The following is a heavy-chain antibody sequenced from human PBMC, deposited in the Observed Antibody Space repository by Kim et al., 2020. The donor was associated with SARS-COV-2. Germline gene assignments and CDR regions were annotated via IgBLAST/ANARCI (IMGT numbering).Heavy chain of an antibody. Sequence: SETLSLTCTVSGGSISSYYWSWIRQPAGKGLEWIGRIYTSGSTNYNPSLKSRVTMSVDTSKNQFSLKLSSVTAADTAVYYCASASLSVPSYGMDVWGQGTTVTVYS. D-gene: IGHD3-16*01. CDR3: ASASLSVPSYGMDV. CDR2: IYTSGST. J-gene: IGHJ6*02. CDR1: GGSISSYY. V-gene: IGHV4-4*07.